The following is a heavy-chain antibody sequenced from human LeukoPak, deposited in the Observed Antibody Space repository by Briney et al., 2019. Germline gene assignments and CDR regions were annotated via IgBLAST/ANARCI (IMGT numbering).Heavy chain of an antibody. Sequence: TGGSLRLSCAASGFTFSSFGMHWVRQAPGKGLEWVAVIWYDASNKYYADSVKGRFTISRDNSKNTLYLYMNSLRDDDTAVYYCVRGVGVSRFNYLDPWGQGTLVIVSS. CDR2: IWYDASNK. CDR3: VRGVGVSRFNYLDP. D-gene: IGHD1-7*01. CDR1: GFTFSSFG. V-gene: IGHV3-33*08. J-gene: IGHJ5*02.